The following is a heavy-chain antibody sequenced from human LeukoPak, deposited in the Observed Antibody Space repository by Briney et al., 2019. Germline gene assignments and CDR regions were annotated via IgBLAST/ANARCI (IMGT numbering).Heavy chain of an antibody. J-gene: IGHJ5*02. Sequence: ASVKVSCKASGGTFSSYAISWVRQAPGQGLEWMGGIIPIFGTVNYAQKFQGRVTITADESTSTAYMDLSSLRSEDTAVYYCARDGRKVRGVIITNWFDPWGQGTLVTVSS. CDR1: GGTFSSYA. CDR3: ARDGRKVRGVIITNWFDP. D-gene: IGHD3-10*01. V-gene: IGHV1-69*01. CDR2: IIPIFGTV.